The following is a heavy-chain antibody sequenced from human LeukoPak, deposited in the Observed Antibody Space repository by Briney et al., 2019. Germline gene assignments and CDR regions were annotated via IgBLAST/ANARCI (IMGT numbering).Heavy chain of an antibody. CDR3: ARDAETSLSN. J-gene: IGHJ4*02. D-gene: IGHD2/OR15-2a*01. V-gene: IGHV3-66*01. CDR1: GFAVSSKY. Sequence: GGSLRLSCAASGFAVSSKYMNWVRQAPGKGLEWVTVIYLDGRADYADSVKGRFTISSDNSKNTVYLQMNSLKDEDTAVYYWARDAETSLSNWGQGTLVTVSP. CDR2: IYLDGRA.